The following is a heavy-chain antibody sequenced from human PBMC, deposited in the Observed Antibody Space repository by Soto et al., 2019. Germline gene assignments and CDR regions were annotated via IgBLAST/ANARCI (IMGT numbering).Heavy chain of an antibody. V-gene: IGHV1-18*01. Sequence: ASVKVSCKASGYTFTSYGISWVRQAPGQGLEWMGWISAYNGNTNYAQKLQGRVTMTTDTSTSTAYMELRSLRSDDTAVYYCARDRAGYYGSGSYNWFDPLGQGTLVTGSS. J-gene: IGHJ5*02. CDR2: ISAYNGNT. D-gene: IGHD3-10*01. CDR3: ARDRAGYYGSGSYNWFDP. CDR1: GYTFTSYG.